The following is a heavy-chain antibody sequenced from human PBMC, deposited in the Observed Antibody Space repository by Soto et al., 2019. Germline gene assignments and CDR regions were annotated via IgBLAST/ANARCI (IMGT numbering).Heavy chain of an antibody. CDR2: ISGGGDAT. J-gene: IGHJ2*01. CDR3: ARKILVSTTRPEYWYFDL. Sequence: EVQLLESGGGLVQPGGSLRLSCAGSGFTFFNYAMNWVRQAPGKGLEWVSSISGGGDATFFPDSVRVRFTFSRDNSKNTVTLQMNSLGVEDTAVYYCARKILVSTTRPEYWYFDLWGRGTLVTVSS. D-gene: IGHD2-21*01. V-gene: IGHV3-23*01. CDR1: GFTFFNYA.